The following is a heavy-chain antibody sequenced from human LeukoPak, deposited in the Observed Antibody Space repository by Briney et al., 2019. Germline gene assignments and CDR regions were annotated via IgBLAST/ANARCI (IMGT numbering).Heavy chain of an antibody. J-gene: IGHJ6*02. D-gene: IGHD6-13*01. V-gene: IGHV1-8*01. CDR2: MNPNSGNT. CDR1: GYTFTSYD. CDR3: ARGSFWVAVGTRYYGMDV. Sequence: GASVKVSCKASGYTFTSYDINWVRQATGQGLEWMGWMNPNSGNTGYAQEFQGRVTMTRNSSISTAYMELSSLRSEDTAVYYCARGSFWVAVGTRYYGMDVWGQGTTVTVSS.